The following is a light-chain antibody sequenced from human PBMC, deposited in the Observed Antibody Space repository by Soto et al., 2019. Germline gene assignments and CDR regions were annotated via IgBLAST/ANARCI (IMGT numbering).Light chain of an antibody. CDR2: GAS. CDR3: QHYSNWQTWT. Sequence: TQSPVTLSVSPGDRATLSCRANQSISNNLAWYQQKSGQAPRLLIHGASNRATGIPDRFSGSGSGPDFTLTISSLQSEDFAVYYCQHYSNWQTWTFGQGTKVDIK. V-gene: IGKV3D-15*01. CDR1: QSISNN. J-gene: IGKJ1*01.